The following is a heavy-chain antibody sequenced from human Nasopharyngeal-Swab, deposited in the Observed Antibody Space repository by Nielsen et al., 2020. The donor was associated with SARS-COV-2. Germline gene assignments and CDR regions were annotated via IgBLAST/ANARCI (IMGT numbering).Heavy chain of an antibody. Sequence: ASVKVSCKASGYTFTGYYMHWVRQAPGQGLEWMGRINPNSGGTNYAQKFQGRVTMTRDTSISTAYMELSRLRSDDTAVYYCARSWSPLYYYGMDVWGQGTTVTVSS. CDR3: ARSWSPLYYYGMDV. D-gene: IGHD6-13*01. CDR2: INPNSGGT. CDR1: GYTFTGYY. J-gene: IGHJ6*02. V-gene: IGHV1-2*06.